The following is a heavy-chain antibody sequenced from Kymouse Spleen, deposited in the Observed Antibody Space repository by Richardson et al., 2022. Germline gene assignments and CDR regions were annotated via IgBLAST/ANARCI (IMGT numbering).Heavy chain of an antibody. Sequence: EVQLVQSGAEVKKPGESLKISCKGSGYSFTSYWIGWVRQMPGKGLEWMGIIYPGDSDTRYSPSFQGQVTISADKSISTAYLQWSSLKASDTAMYYCARHPGGFGESSYYYYYGMDVWGQGTTVTVSS. CDR2: IYPGDSDT. D-gene: IGHD3-10*01. CDR3: ARHPGGFGESSYYYYYGMDV. CDR1: GYSFTSYW. V-gene: IGHV5-51*01. J-gene: IGHJ6*02.